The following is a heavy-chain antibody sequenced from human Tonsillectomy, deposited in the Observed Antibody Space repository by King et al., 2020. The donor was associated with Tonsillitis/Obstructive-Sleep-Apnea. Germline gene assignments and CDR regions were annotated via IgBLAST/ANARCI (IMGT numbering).Heavy chain of an antibody. CDR1: GFTFSSYA. CDR3: VGAYSGYEWDAFDI. D-gene: IGHD5-12*01. CDR2: ISSNGGST. V-gene: IGHV3-64D*06. Sequence: VQLVESGGGLVQPGGSLRLSCSASGFTFSSYAMHWVRQAPGKGLEYVSAISSNGGSTYYADSVKGRFAISRDNSKNTLYLQMSSLRAEDTAVYYCVGAYSGYEWDAFDIWGQGTMVTVSS. J-gene: IGHJ3*02.